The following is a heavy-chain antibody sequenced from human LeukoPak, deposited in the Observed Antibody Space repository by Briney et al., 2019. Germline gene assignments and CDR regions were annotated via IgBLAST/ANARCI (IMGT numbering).Heavy chain of an antibody. CDR3: ARLGTGLRTLDY. CDR2: INHSGST. Sequence: SETLSLTCAVYGGSFSGYYWSWIRQPPGKGLEWIGEINHSGSTNYNPSLKSRVTISVDTSKNQFSLKLSSVTAADTAVYYCARLGTGLRTLDYWGQGTLVTVSS. D-gene: IGHD3-9*01. CDR1: GGSFSGYY. V-gene: IGHV4-34*01. J-gene: IGHJ4*02.